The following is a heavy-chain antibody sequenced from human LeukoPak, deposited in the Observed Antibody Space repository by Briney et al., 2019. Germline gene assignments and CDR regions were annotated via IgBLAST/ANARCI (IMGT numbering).Heavy chain of an antibody. CDR3: ARLSSNYVSNFDY. Sequence: SETLSLTCTVSGGSISSSSYYWGWIRQPPGKGLEWIGSIYYSGSTYYNPSLKSRVTISVDTSKNQFSLKLSSVTAADTAVYYCARLSSNYVSNFDYWGQETLVTVSS. CDR2: IYYSGST. J-gene: IGHJ4*02. CDR1: GGSISSSSYY. V-gene: IGHV4-39*01. D-gene: IGHD4-11*01.